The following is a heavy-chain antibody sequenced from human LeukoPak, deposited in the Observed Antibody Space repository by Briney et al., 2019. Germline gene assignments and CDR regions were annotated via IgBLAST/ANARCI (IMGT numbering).Heavy chain of an antibody. CDR2: ISAYNGNT. Sequence: ASVKVSCKASGYTFTNYGISWVRQAPGQGLEWMGWISAYNGNTNYAQKLQGRVTMTTDTSTSTAYMELRSLRSDDTAVYYCARELTTYYDYSGGMDVWGQGTTVTVSS. V-gene: IGHV1-18*01. J-gene: IGHJ6*02. D-gene: IGHD3-16*01. CDR3: ARELTTYYDYSGGMDV. CDR1: GYTFTNYG.